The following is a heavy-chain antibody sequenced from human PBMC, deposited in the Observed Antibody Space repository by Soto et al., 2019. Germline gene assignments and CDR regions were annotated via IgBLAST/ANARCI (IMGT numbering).Heavy chain of an antibody. J-gene: IGHJ4*02. CDR2: IYYSGST. D-gene: IGHD4-17*01. CDR1: GGSISSYY. Sequence: SETLSLTCTVSGGSISSYYWSWIRQPPGKGLEWIGYIYYSGSTNYNPSLKSRVTISVDTSKNQFSLKLSSVTAADTAVYYCARDSGPIGDYGTLDYWGQGTLVTISS. V-gene: IGHV4-59*01. CDR3: ARDSGPIGDYGTLDY.